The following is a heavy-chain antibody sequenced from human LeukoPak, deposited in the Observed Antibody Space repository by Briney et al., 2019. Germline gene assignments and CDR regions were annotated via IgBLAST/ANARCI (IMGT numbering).Heavy chain of an antibody. J-gene: IGHJ4*02. CDR2: INPSGGST. Sequence: ASVKVSCKASGYTFTSYYMHWVRQAPGQGLEWMGIINPSGGSTSYAQKLQGRVTMTTDTSTSTAYMELRSLRSDDTAVYYCARGSLPLDYWGQGTLVTVSS. V-gene: IGHV1-46*01. CDR1: GYTFTSYY. CDR3: ARGSLPLDY.